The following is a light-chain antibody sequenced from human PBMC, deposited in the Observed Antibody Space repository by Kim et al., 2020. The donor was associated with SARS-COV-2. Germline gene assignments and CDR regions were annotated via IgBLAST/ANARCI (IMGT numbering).Light chain of an antibody. CDR1: SRRIDY. J-gene: IGLJ2*01. V-gene: IGLV3-19*01. Sequence: DLGQTVRITLQGDSRRIDYVNLYQQKQGQAPIGVIYGKNKRPSVIPDRFSGSSAGNTASLTITGTQAGDEVHYYCNSRDSNDNVVFGGGTQLTVL. CDR3: NSRDSNDNVV. CDR2: GKN.